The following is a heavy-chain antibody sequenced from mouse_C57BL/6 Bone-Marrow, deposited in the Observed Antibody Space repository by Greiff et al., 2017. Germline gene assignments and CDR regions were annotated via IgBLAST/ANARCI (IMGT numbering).Heavy chain of an antibody. D-gene: IGHD1-1*02. Sequence: VQLQQSGAELVRPGSSVKLSCKASGYTFTSYWMHWVKQRPIQGLEWIGNIDPSDSDTHYNQKFKDKATLTVDKSSSTAYMQLSSLTSEDSAVYYCARYGGYFDVWGTGTTVTVSS. J-gene: IGHJ1*03. CDR1: GYTFTSYW. V-gene: IGHV1-52*01. CDR3: ARYGGYFDV. CDR2: IDPSDSDT.